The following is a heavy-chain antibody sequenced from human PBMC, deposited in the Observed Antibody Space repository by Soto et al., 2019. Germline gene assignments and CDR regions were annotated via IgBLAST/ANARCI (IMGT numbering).Heavy chain of an antibody. CDR2: IYYSGST. J-gene: IGHJ6*02. Sequence: SETLSLTCTVSGGSISSSRYYWCWIRQPPGKGLEWIGSIYYSGSTYYNPSLKSRVTISVDTSKNQFSLKLSSVTAADTAVYYCAREAAIYYGSGTLMDVWGQGTTVT. CDR3: AREAAIYYGSGTLMDV. CDR1: GGSISSSRYY. V-gene: IGHV4-39*02. D-gene: IGHD3-10*01.